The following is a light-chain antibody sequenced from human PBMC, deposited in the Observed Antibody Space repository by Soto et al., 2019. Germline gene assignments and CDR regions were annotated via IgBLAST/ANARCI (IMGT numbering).Light chain of an antibody. Sequence: DIQMPQSPASLSASVGDRVTITCRASQSISSFLNWYQQKPGKAPKFLIYATSSVQSDVPSRFSGSGAGTDFTLTMNSLQPEDFATYFCQQSFDTPFTFGQGTKLEIK. CDR3: QQSFDTPFT. CDR2: ATS. J-gene: IGKJ2*01. CDR1: QSISSF. V-gene: IGKV1-39*01.